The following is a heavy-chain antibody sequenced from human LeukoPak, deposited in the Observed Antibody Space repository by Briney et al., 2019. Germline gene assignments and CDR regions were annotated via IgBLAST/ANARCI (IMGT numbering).Heavy chain of an antibody. D-gene: IGHD1-1*01. J-gene: IGHJ4*02. CDR2: INSDTNIT. Sequence: QPGGSLRLSCAASGFPFSTYNMHWVRQAPGKGLEWVSHINSDTNITPYTASVSGRFTISRDNAKNSLYLHVNSLRDEDTAVYYCVRDHDWSFDLWGQGALVTVSS. V-gene: IGHV3-48*02. CDR1: GFPFSTYN. CDR3: VRDHDWSFDL.